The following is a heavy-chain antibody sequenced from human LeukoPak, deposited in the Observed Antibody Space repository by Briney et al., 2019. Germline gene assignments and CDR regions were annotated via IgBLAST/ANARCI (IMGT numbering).Heavy chain of an antibody. CDR3: ARVFSDYVRYFD. V-gene: IGHV3-21*01. CDR2: ISGGGGGI. J-gene: IGHJ4*02. CDR1: GFIFSNYA. Sequence: GGSLRLSCAASGFIFSNYAMSWVRQAPGKGPEWVSGISGGGGGIYYADSVKGRFTISRDNAKNSLYLQMNSLRADDTAVYYCARVFSDYVRYFDWGQGTLVTVSS. D-gene: IGHD3-9*01.